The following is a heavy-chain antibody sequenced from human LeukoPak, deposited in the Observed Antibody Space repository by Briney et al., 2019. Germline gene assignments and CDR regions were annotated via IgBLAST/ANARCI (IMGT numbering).Heavy chain of an antibody. CDR2: ISGSGGST. Sequence: GESLRLSCAASGFTFSSYAMSWVRQAPGKGLEWVSAISGSGGSTYYADSVKGRFTISRDNSKNTLYLQMNSLRAEDTAVYYCAKDSVVVPAAYFDYWGQGTLVTVSS. J-gene: IGHJ4*02. V-gene: IGHV3-23*01. CDR1: GFTFSSYA. CDR3: AKDSVVVPAAYFDY. D-gene: IGHD2-2*01.